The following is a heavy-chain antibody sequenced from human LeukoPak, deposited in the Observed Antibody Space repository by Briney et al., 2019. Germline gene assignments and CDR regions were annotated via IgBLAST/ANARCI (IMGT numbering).Heavy chain of an antibody. CDR3: TRVGYIDEGIDY. D-gene: IGHD5-24*01. J-gene: IGHJ4*02. CDR1: GFIFSNTW. Sequence: PGGSLRLSCAASGFIFSNTWMAWVRQAPGKGPKWVAYINQDGGETNYVDSVRGRFTVSRDNAKNSLYLQMNSLRAEDTAIYYCTRVGYIDEGIDYWGQGTLVTVSS. V-gene: IGHV3-7*04. CDR2: INQDGGET.